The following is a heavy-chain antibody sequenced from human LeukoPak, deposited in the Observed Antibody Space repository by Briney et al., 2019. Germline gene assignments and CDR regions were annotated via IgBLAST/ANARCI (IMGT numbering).Heavy chain of an antibody. Sequence: GRSLRLSCAASGFTFSSYAMHWVRQAPGKGLEWVAVISYDGSNKYYADSVKGRFTISRDNAKNSLYLQMNSLRAEDTAVYYCASSNLGSSGWYDLPDYWGQGTLVTVSS. V-gene: IGHV3-30-3*01. J-gene: IGHJ4*02. CDR3: ASSNLGSSGWYDLPDY. D-gene: IGHD6-19*01. CDR2: ISYDGSNK. CDR1: GFTFSSYA.